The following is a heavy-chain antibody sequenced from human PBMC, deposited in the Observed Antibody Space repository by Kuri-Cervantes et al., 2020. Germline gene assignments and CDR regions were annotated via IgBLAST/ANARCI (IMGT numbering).Heavy chain of an antibody. CDR2: ISSSGST. Sequence: LSLTCAASGFTFSDYYMSWIRQAPGKGLEWVSYISSSGSTYYADSVKGRFTISRDNPKNTLYLQMNSLRAEDTAVYYCARGCSSTSCYALFDYWGQRTLVTVSS. V-gene: IGHV3-11*01. D-gene: IGHD2-2*01. CDR3: ARGCSSTSCYALFDY. J-gene: IGHJ4*02. CDR1: GFTFSDYY.